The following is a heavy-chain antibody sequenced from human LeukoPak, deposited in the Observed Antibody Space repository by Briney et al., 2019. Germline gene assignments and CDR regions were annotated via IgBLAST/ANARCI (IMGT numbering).Heavy chain of an antibody. D-gene: IGHD6-13*01. CDR3: TTEYWAAAGTTFRYFHY. V-gene: IGHV3-15*01. CDR1: GFTFTDAW. Sequence: PGGSLRLSCAASGFTFTDAWMSWVRQAPGKGLEWVGRIKSKSDGGTIDYAAPVKGRFTISRDDSKNTLYLQMNSLTMEDTAVYYCTTEYWAAAGTTFRYFHYWGQGTLVTVSS. CDR2: IKSKSDGGTI. J-gene: IGHJ4*02.